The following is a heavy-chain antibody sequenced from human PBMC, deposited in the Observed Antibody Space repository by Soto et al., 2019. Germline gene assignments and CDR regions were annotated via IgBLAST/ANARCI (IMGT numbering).Heavy chain of an antibody. CDR3: ACTGEAPAGDGGGRCDALDI. Sequence: QVQLVQSGAEVKRPGSSVRVSCKASGGTFSRYAFSWVRQAPGHGLEWMGGIIPISGTANYAQKFQGRGTITVEKTTSTGYMDLDTMRSEDAAVYYCACTGEAPAGDGGGRCDALDIWGQGTKVTVSS. CDR2: IIPISGTA. D-gene: IGHD1-26*01. J-gene: IGHJ3*02. V-gene: IGHV1-69*06. CDR1: GGTFSRYA.